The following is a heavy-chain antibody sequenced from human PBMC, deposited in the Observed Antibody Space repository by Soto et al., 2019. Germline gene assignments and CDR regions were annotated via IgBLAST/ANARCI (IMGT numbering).Heavy chain of an antibody. Sequence: SETLSLTCTVSGGCVSSGSYYWSWIRQPPGKGLEWIGYIYYSGSTNYNPSLKSRVTISVDTSKNQFSLKLSSVTAADTAVYYCARRITMIVVETGPFDYWGQGTLVTVSS. CDR3: ARRITMIVVETGPFDY. J-gene: IGHJ4*02. CDR2: IYYSGST. V-gene: IGHV4-61*01. D-gene: IGHD3-22*01. CDR1: GGCVSSGSYY.